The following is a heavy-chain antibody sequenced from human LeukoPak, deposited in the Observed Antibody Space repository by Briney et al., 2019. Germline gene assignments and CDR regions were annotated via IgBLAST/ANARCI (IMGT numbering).Heavy chain of an antibody. CDR1: GVSVSTYY. D-gene: IGHD5-18*01. V-gene: IGHV4-4*07. CDR3: ARDLGGYSDGSYYYYMDV. J-gene: IGHJ6*03. Sequence: SETLSPTCTVSGVSVSTYYWSWIRQPAGKGLEFIGRFFTSGTSGTTNYNPSLKSRVTMSLDTSKNQFSLKLISVTAADTAVYYCARDLGGYSDGSYYYYMDVWGKGTTVTVSS. CDR2: FFTSGTSGTT.